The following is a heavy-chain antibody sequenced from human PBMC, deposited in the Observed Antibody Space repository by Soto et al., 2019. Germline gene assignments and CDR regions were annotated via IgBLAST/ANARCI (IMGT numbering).Heavy chain of an antibody. J-gene: IGHJ6*02. D-gene: IGHD5-18*01. V-gene: IGHV4-31*03. CDR2: IYYSGST. CDR1: GGSISSGGYY. CDR3: ASRGYSYGFSLGMDV. Sequence: QVQLQESGPGLVKPSQTLSLTCTVSGGSISSGGYYWSWIRQHPGKGLEWIGYIYYSGSTYYNPSHRIRVTTSXXXPXXPFSMKLSSVAAADTAVYYCASRGYSYGFSLGMDVWGQGTTVTVSS.